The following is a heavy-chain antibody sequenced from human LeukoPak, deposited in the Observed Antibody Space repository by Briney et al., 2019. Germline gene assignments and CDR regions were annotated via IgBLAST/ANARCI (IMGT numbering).Heavy chain of an antibody. Sequence: PSETLSLTCAVSGGSISSSNWWSWVRQPPGKGLEWIGEIYHSGSTNYNPSLKSRVTISVDKSKNQFSLKLSSVTAADTAVYYCARELHPPYDFWSGYFGSRYYYYMDVWGKGTTVTVSS. J-gene: IGHJ6*03. CDR1: GGSISSSNW. D-gene: IGHD3-3*01. CDR3: ARELHPPYDFWSGYFGSRYYYYMDV. V-gene: IGHV4-4*02. CDR2: IYHSGST.